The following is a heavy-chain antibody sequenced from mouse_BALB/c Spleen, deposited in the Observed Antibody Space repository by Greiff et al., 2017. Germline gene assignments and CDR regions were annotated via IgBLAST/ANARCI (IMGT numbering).Heavy chain of an antibody. CDR3: TTDGNLDWYFDV. CDR2: IRLKSNNYAT. V-gene: IGHV6-6*02. Sequence: EVQLQESGGGLVQPGGSMKLSCVASGFTFSNYWMNWVRQSPEKGLEWVAEIRLKSNNYATHYAESVKGRFTISRDDSKSSVYLQMNNLRAEDTGIYYCTTDGNLDWYFDVWGAGTTVTVSS. CDR1: GFTFSNYW. J-gene: IGHJ1*01. D-gene: IGHD2-1*01.